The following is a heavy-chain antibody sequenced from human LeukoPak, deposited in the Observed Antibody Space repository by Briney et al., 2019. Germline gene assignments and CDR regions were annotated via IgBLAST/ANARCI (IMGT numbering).Heavy chain of an antibody. CDR2: FDPEDGET. J-gene: IGHJ3*02. Sequence: GASVKVSCKVSGYTLTELSMHWVRQAPGKGLEWMGGFDPEDGETIYAQKFQGRVTMTGDTSTDTAYMELSSLRSEDTAVYYCATPRSGSYYGDAFDIWGQGTMVTVSS. V-gene: IGHV1-24*01. CDR1: GYTLTELS. D-gene: IGHD1-26*01. CDR3: ATPRSGSYYGDAFDI.